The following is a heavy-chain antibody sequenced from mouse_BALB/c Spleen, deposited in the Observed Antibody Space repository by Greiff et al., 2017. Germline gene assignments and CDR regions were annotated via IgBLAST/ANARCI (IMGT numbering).Heavy chain of an antibody. J-gene: IGHJ2*01. CDR3: ARDRSYDGYFHYFDY. V-gene: IGHV2-6-7*01. D-gene: IGHD2-3*01. CDR1: GFSLTGYG. Sequence: VHLVESGPGLVAPSQSLSITCTVSGFSLTGYGVNWVRQPPGKGLEWLGMIWGDGSTDYNSALKSRLSISKDNSKSQVFLKMNSLQTDDTARYYCARDRSYDGYFHYFDYWGQGTTLTVSS. CDR2: IWGDGST.